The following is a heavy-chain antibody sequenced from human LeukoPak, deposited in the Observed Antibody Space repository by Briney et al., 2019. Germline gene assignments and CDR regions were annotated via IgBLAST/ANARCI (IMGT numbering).Heavy chain of an antibody. V-gene: IGHV4-59*11. J-gene: IGHJ4*02. CDR2: IYYSGST. D-gene: IGHD4-17*01. Sequence: SETLSLTCTVSGGSISSHYWSWIRQPPGKGLEWIGYIYYSGSTNYNPSLKSRVTIPVDTSKNQFSLKLSSVTAADTAVYYCARGVYGDYEGDYWGQGTLVTVSS. CDR1: GGSISSHY. CDR3: ARGVYGDYEGDY.